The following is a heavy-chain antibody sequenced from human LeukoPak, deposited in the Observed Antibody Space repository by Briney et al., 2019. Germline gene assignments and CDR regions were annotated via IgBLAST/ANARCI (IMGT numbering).Heavy chain of an antibody. J-gene: IGHJ4*02. V-gene: IGHV4-39*01. CDR1: SXSISSYY. D-gene: IGHD3-22*01. Sequence: SETLSLTCTVSSXSISSYYWSWIRQPPGKGLEWIGNMYYSGSAYYNPSLQSRVTISVDTSKKQFSLKLSSVTAADTAVYYCARLPRSGYALWGQGTLVTVSS. CDR2: MYYSGSA. CDR3: ARLPRSGYAL.